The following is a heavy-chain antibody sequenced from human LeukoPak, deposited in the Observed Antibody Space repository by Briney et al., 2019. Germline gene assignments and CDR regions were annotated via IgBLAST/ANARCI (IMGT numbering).Heavy chain of an antibody. Sequence: GGSLRLSCAASGFTFRNHWMHWVRQAPGKGLVWVSRIKSDGSITTYADSVKGRFTISRDNAKSTPYLQMNSLRGEDTAVYYCTRDAAGLDYWGQGTLVTVSS. CDR2: IKSDGSIT. CDR3: TRDAAGLDY. D-gene: IGHD1-14*01. J-gene: IGHJ4*02. V-gene: IGHV3-74*01. CDR1: GFTFRNHW.